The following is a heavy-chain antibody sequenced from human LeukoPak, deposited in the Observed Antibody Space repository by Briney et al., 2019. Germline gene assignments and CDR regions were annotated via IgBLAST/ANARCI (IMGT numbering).Heavy chain of an antibody. CDR3: ARHKSPYYDILTGYYIDY. CDR1: GFTFSSYS. D-gene: IGHD3-9*01. V-gene: IGHV3-21*01. J-gene: IGHJ4*02. Sequence: PGRSLRLSCAASGFTFSSYSMNWVRQAPGKGLEWVSSISSSSSYIYYADSVKGRFTISRDNAKNSLYLQMNSLRAEDTAVYYCARHKSPYYDILTGYYIDYWGQGTLVTVSS. CDR2: ISSSSSYI.